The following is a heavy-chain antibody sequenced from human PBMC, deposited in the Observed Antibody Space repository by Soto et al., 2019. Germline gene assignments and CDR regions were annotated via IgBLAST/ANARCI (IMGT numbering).Heavy chain of an antibody. V-gene: IGHV3-11*01. Sequence: KPGGSLRLSCTVSVFAFRHNYLTWIRQAPGKGLEWLSYINTGGSPAYYADSVKGRFTISTDIAKKSLYLQMDSLRADDTGVYYCATGGIYYETWGKGNLVTVSS. CDR2: INTGGSPA. CDR1: VFAFRHNY. CDR3: ATGGIYYET. D-gene: IGHD1-26*01. J-gene: IGHJ5*02.